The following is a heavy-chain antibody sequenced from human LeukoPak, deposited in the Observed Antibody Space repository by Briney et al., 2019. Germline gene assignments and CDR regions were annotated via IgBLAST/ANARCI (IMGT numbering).Heavy chain of an antibody. J-gene: IGHJ2*01. CDR2: ISGDVQTT. D-gene: IGHD3-3*01. CDR1: RFTFSTHA. CDR3: AKDGYYSSANHFARLHFDL. V-gene: IGHV3-23*01. Sequence: GGTLSLSCEASRFTFSTHAMKWIRQTPGKGLEWLSVISGDVQTTTYASSVKGRFTISRDNSKNTLYLEMNSLRVEDTAIYYCAKDGYYSSANHFARLHFDLWGRGTRVTVSS.